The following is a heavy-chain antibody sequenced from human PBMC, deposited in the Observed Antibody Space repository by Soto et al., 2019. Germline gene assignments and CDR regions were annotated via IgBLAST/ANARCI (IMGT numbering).Heavy chain of an antibody. CDR2: ISYDGSNK. V-gene: IGHV3-30-3*01. CDR3: ARDGEMATIYAFDI. Sequence: QVQLVESGGGVVQPGRSLRLSCAASGFTFSSYAMHWVRQAPGKGLEWVAVISYDGSNKYYADSVKGRFTISRDNSKNTLHLQMNSLRAEDTAVYYCARDGEMATIYAFDIWGQGTIVTVSS. CDR1: GFTFSSYA. J-gene: IGHJ3*02. D-gene: IGHD5-12*01.